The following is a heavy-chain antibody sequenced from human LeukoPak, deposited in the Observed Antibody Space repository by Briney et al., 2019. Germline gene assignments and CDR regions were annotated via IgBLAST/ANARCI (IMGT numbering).Heavy chain of an antibody. CDR1: GGTFSSYA. V-gene: IGHV1-69*05. CDR3: ARESRIPTTVTTGYFDY. J-gene: IGHJ4*02. D-gene: IGHD4-17*01. Sequence: GASVKASCKASGGTFSSYAISWVRQAPGQGLEWMGRIIPIFGTANYAQKFQGRVTITTDESTSTAYMELSSLRSEDTAVYYCARESRIPTTVTTGYFDYWGQGTLVTVSS. CDR2: IIPIFGTA.